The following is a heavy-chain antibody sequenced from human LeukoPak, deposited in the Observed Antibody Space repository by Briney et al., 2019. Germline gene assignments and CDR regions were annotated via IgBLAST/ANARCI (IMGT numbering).Heavy chain of an antibody. CDR2: INPNSGGT. Sequence: GASVKVSCKASGYTFTGYYMHWVRQAPGQGLEWMGWINPNSGGTNYAQKFQGRVTMTGDTSISTAYMELSRLRSDDTAVYYCARETQAMLDAFDIWGQGTMVTVSS. CDR3: ARETQAMLDAFDI. J-gene: IGHJ3*02. CDR1: GYTFTGYY. D-gene: IGHD2-2*01. V-gene: IGHV1-2*02.